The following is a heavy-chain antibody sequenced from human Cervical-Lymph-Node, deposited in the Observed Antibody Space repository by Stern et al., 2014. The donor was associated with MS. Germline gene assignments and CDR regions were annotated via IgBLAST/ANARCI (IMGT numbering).Heavy chain of an antibody. Sequence: QVQLVQSGAEVKKPGASVKVSCKASGYTFTSYGISWVRQAPGQGIEWMGRISAYNGNTNYAQKLQGRVTMTTDTSASTAYMELSSLRSDDTALYYCAIDRTVGSSGWNPFDYWGQGTLVTVSS. CDR3: AIDRTVGSSGWNPFDY. CDR1: GYTFTSYG. CDR2: ISAYNGNT. D-gene: IGHD6-19*01. V-gene: IGHV1-18*01. J-gene: IGHJ4*02.